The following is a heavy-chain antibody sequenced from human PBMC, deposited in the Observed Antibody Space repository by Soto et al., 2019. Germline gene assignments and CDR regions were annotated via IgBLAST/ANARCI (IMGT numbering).Heavy chain of an antibody. CDR2: VYYDGST. D-gene: IGHD2-15*01. V-gene: IGHV4-39*01. Sequence: SETLSLTCSVSGGSINSNNYYWAWIRQPPGKGLAWIASVYYDGSTYYNPSLKSRVTISVDASKNRFSLQLRSVTAADTAVYYCAKVVVAATRHTNFDSWGQGTLVTVSS. J-gene: IGHJ4*02. CDR3: AKVVVAATRHTNFDS. CDR1: GGSINSNNYY.